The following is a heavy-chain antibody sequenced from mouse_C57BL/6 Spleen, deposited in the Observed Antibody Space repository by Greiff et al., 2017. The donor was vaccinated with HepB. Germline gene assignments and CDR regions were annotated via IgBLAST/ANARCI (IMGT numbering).Heavy chain of an antibody. CDR3: VLYYDYDVNYAMDY. Sequence: EVQVVESGGGLVQPKGSLKLSCAASGFSFNTYAMNWVRQAPGKGLEWVARIRSKSNNYATYYADSVKDRFTISRDDSESMLYLQMNNLKTEDTAMYYCVLYYDYDVNYAMDYWGQGTSVTVSS. J-gene: IGHJ4*01. CDR1: GFSFNTYA. CDR2: IRSKSNNYAT. V-gene: IGHV10-1*01. D-gene: IGHD2-4*01.